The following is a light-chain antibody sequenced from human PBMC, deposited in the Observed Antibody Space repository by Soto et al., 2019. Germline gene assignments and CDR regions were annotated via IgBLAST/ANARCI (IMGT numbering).Light chain of an antibody. Sequence: DIHMTQSPSTLSASVVDRVTITFRASQSISSYLAWYHQKPGKAPKLLIYKASSLESGVPSRFSGSGSGTEFTLTISSLQPDDFATYYCQQYNSYSRTFGQGTKVDIK. CDR1: QSISSY. V-gene: IGKV1-5*03. J-gene: IGKJ1*01. CDR3: QQYNSYSRT. CDR2: KAS.